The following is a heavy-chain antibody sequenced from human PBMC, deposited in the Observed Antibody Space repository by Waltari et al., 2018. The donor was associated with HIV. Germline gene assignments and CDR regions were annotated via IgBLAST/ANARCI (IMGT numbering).Heavy chain of an antibody. D-gene: IGHD2-15*01. J-gene: IGHJ4*02. CDR3: ARYCSGGSCLGQIKYFDY. CDR2: IYYSGST. V-gene: IGHV4-31*03. CDR1: GGSISSGGYY. Sequence: QVQLQESGPGLVKPSQTLSLTCTVSGGSISSGGYYWRWIRQHPGKGLEWIGYIYYSGSTYYNPSLKSRVTISVDTSKNQFSLKLSSVTAADTAVYYCARYCSGGSCLGQIKYFDYWGQGTLVTVSS.